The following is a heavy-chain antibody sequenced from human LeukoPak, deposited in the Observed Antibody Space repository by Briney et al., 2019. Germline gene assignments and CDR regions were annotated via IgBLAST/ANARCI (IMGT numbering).Heavy chain of an antibody. V-gene: IGHV1-69*13. CDR1: GGTFNSYA. D-gene: IGHD4-17*01. Sequence: ASVKVSCKASGGTFNSYAINWVRQAPGQGLEGMGGSIPMFGTTNFAPAFQGRVTITADEFTNTAYMELTSLKSEDTAVYYCARGTTVTTAVLVPNDAFDISGQGTMFTLSS. CDR2: SIPMFGTT. CDR3: ARGTTVTTAVLVPNDAFDI. J-gene: IGHJ3*02.